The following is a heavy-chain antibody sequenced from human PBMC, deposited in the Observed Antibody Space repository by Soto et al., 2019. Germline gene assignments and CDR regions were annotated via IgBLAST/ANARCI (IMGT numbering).Heavy chain of an antibody. J-gene: IGHJ4*02. CDR2: ITSSGSTT. V-gene: IGHV3-11*01. CDR3: ARERYSYGPYYFDY. D-gene: IGHD5-18*01. Sequence: QVQLVESGGDLVKPGGSLRLSCAASGFTFSDYYMSWIRQAPGKGLEWVSSITSSGSTTYYTASVKGRFTISRDNAKNSLYLQMNSLRAEDTAVYYCARERYSYGPYYFDYWGQGTLVTVSS. CDR1: GFTFSDYY.